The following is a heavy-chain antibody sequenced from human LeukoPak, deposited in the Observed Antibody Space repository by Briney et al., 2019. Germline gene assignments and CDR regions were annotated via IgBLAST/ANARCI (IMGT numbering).Heavy chain of an antibody. D-gene: IGHD3-3*01. CDR1: GGSISSSSYY. CDR2: IYYSGST. Sequence: SETLSLTCTISGGSISSSSYYWGWIRQPPGKGLEWIGSIYYSGSTYYNPSLKSRVTISVDTSKNQFSLKLSSVTAADTAVYYCARHGPVRFLEWLSWAGYFDYWGQGTLVTVSS. J-gene: IGHJ4*02. V-gene: IGHV4-39*01. CDR3: ARHGPVRFLEWLSWAGYFDY.